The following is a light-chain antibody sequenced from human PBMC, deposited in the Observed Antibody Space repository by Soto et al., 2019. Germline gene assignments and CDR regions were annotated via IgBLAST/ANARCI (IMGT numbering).Light chain of an antibody. V-gene: IGKV2-28*01. Sequence: DLVMTQSPLSLPVTPGEPASISCTSSQSLLYSNGYNYVDWYLQKPGQPPQLLIFLGSSRASGVPDRFNGSGSGTYFTLRIATVEAEDVGVYYCMQVLRTPFTFGGGTKLEIK. CDR1: QSLLYSNGYNY. J-gene: IGKJ4*01. CDR2: LGS. CDR3: MQVLRTPFT.